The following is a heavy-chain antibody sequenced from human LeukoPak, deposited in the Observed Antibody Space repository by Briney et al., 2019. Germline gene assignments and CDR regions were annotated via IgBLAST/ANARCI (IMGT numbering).Heavy chain of an antibody. CDR1: GGSISSYY. CDR3: ARAKGYTIFGVALYYFDY. CDR2: IYTSGST. J-gene: IGHJ4*02. D-gene: IGHD3-3*01. Sequence: SETLSLTCTVFGGSISSYYWSWIRQPAGKGLEWIGRIYTSGSTNYNPSLKSRVTMSVDTSKNQFSLKLSSVTAADTAVYYCARAKGYTIFGVALYYFDYWGQGTLVTVSS. V-gene: IGHV4-4*07.